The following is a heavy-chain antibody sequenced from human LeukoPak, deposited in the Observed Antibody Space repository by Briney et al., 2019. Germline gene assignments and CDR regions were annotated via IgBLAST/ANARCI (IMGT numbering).Heavy chain of an antibody. CDR1: EFTFSSNW. J-gene: IGHJ4*02. CDR3: ASGSGWRQLY. V-gene: IGHV3-7*01. D-gene: IGHD5-24*01. CDR2: IKSDRSEN. Sequence: PGGSLRLSCVVSEFTFSSNWMNWVRQAPGKGLEWVANIKSDRSENYYADSVKGRFTISRDNAKNSLYLRMNSLKAEDTAVYYCASGSGWRQLYWGQGTLVTVSP.